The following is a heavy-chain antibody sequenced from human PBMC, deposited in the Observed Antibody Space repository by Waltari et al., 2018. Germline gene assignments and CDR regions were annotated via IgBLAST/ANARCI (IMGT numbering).Heavy chain of an antibody. Sequence: EVQLVESGGGLVQPGGSLRLSCAASGFPFSSYEMNGVRQLPGKGLEWVSYISSSGSTIYYADSVKGRFTISRDNAKNSLYLQMNSLRAEDTAVYYCARGGDVLRFLFSSYYFDYWGQGTLVTVSS. CDR3: ARGGDVLRFLFSSYYFDY. CDR2: ISSSGSTI. CDR1: GFPFSSYE. V-gene: IGHV3-48*03. D-gene: IGHD3-3*01. J-gene: IGHJ4*02.